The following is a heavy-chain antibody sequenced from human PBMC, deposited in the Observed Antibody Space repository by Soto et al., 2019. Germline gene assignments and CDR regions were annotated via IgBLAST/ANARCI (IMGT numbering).Heavy chain of an antibody. V-gene: IGHV3-30*18. Sequence: GGSLRLSCAASGFTLSNYGMNWVRQAPGKGLEWVAVISFDGSNEYYADSAKGRFTISRDNSKNTLYLQMNSLGTEDTAVYYCAKETPLKRRYYDTRGYYYFDYWGQGTLVTVSS. D-gene: IGHD3-22*01. J-gene: IGHJ4*02. CDR3: AKETPLKRRYYDTRGYYYFDY. CDR2: ISFDGSNE. CDR1: GFTLSNYG.